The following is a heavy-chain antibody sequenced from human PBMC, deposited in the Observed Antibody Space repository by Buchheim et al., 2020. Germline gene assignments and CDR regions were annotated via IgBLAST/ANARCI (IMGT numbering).Heavy chain of an antibody. CDR2: IKEDASVS. D-gene: IGHD5-24*01. Sequence: EVQLVGSGGDLVQPGGSLRLSCVVSGISFNNYWMAWVRQAPGKGLEWVANIKEDASVSYYADSVKGRFTISRDNAKNSLYLQMNSLSAEDTAVHYCATSRDAPGDYWGQGT. CDR1: GISFNNYW. CDR3: ATSRDAPGDY. V-gene: IGHV3-7*01. J-gene: IGHJ4*02.